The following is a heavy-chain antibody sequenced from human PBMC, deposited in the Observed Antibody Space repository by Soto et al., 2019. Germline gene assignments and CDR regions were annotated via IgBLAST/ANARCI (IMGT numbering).Heavy chain of an antibody. Sequence: EVQLVQSGGGVVQPGGSLRLSCAASGFTFSSSPMSWVRQVPGKGLERVSAIRNVDGSIYYVDSNKGRFTITRDNSKNTSSLRMKNLRAKDTAIYYCVRDRYTTSDFWSAFSSDWGQGALVSVSS. CDR1: GFTFSSSP. J-gene: IGHJ4*02. D-gene: IGHD3-3*01. CDR3: VRDRYTTSDFWSAFSSD. V-gene: IGHV3-23*04. CDR2: IRNVDGSI.